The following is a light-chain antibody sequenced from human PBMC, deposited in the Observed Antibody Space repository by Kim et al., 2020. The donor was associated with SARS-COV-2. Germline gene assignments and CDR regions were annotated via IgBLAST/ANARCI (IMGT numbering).Light chain of an antibody. CDR2: GTS. Sequence: SPGKRATLSCRASQSVSSSYLAWYQQKPGQAPRLLICGTSSRATGIPDRFSGGRSGTDFTLTISRLEPGDFAVYYCHLYSNSPPYTFGQGTKLEI. CDR3: HLYSNSPPYT. V-gene: IGKV3-20*01. J-gene: IGKJ2*01. CDR1: QSVSSSY.